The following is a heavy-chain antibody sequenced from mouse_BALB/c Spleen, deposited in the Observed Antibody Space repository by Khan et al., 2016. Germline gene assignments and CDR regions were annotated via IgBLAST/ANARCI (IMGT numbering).Heavy chain of an antibody. D-gene: IGHD2-14*01. J-gene: IGHJ2*01. V-gene: IGHV3-8*02. Sequence: EVQLQESGPNLVKPSPSLSLTCSVTGDSITSGYWNWIRQFPGHKLEYMGYISYSGSTYYNPSLTSRISITRDTSTNQYFLQLNSVTTEDTATYYCATYDEYYFDYWGQGTTLTVSS. CDR1: GDSITSGY. CDR2: ISYSGST. CDR3: ATYDEYYFDY.